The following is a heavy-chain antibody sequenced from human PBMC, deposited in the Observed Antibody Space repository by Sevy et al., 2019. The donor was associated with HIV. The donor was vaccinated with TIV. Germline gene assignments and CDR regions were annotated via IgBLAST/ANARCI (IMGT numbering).Heavy chain of an antibody. CDR2: IDIAGSTI. CDR1: GFTFSSFE. V-gene: IGHV3-48*03. Sequence: GGSLRLSCVGSGFTFSSFEMNWVRQAPGKGPEWVAYIDIAGSTIYYAESVKGRFTISRDNAKNSLYLRMNGLTADDKAVYYCAREYRGSGSYYEDLWGQGTLVTVSS. CDR3: AREYRGSGSYYEDL. J-gene: IGHJ4*02. D-gene: IGHD3-10*01.